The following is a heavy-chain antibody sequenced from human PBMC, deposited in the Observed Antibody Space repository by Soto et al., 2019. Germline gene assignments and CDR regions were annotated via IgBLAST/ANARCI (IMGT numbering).Heavy chain of an antibody. CDR1: GGSISSGNYY. CDR3: ARHNYDSSGTAGDV. D-gene: IGHD3-22*01. CDR2: IYYSGST. V-gene: IGHV4-31*03. J-gene: IGHJ6*02. Sequence: QVQLQESGPGLVKPSQTLSLTCTVSGGSISSGNYYWSWIRQHPGKGLEWIGYIYYSGSTYYNLSLKSRVTISVDTSKNQFSLKLRSVSAADSAVYYWARHNYDSSGTAGDVWGQGTTVTVSS.